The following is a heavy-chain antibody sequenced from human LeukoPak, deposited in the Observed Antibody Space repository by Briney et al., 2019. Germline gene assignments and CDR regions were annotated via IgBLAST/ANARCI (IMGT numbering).Heavy chain of an antibody. CDR1: GYTFTGYY. V-gene: IGHV1-2*02. J-gene: IGHJ6*02. CDR3: ARDRGGSPDYGMDV. CDR2: INPNSGGT. Sequence: ASVKVSCKASGYTFTGYYMHWVRQAPGQGLEWMGWINPNSGGTNYAQKFQGRVTMTRDTSISTAYMELSRLRSDDTAVYYCARDRGGSPDYGMDVWGQGTTVTVSS. D-gene: IGHD2-15*01.